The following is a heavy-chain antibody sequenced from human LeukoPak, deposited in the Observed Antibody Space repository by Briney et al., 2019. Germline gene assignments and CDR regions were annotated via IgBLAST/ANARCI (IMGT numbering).Heavy chain of an antibody. J-gene: IGHJ4*02. D-gene: IGHD3-10*01. CDR2: ISGSGGST. CDR1: GFTFSSYA. V-gene: IGHV3-23*01. Sequence: PGGSLRLSCAASGFTFSSYAMSWVRQAQGRGLEWVSAISGSGGSTYYADSVKGRFTISRDNSKNTLYLQMNSLRAEDTAVYYCAKVRQVGYYGSGSYSHYFDYWGQGTLVTVSS. CDR3: AKVRQVGYYGSGSYSHYFDY.